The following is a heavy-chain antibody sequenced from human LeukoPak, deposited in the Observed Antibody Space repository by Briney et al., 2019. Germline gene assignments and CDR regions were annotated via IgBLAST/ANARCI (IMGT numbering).Heavy chain of an antibody. D-gene: IGHD1-26*01. CDR3: VVHSATSCY. V-gene: IGHV3-48*03. CDR2: ITTSGTST. Sequence: GGSLRLSCATSGFTFSSYEMNGVRQAPGKGLEWISYITTSGTSTYYADSVKGRFTISRDNGKTALSLQMNSLRAEDTAVYYCVVHSATSCYWGQGTLVTVSS. J-gene: IGHJ4*02. CDR1: GFTFSSYE.